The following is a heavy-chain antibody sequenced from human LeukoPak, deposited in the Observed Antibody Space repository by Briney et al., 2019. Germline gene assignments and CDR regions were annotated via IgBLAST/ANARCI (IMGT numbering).Heavy chain of an antibody. CDR2: TRNKANSYTT. CDR3: ARDLSSSGAFFDY. V-gene: IGHV3-72*01. J-gene: IGHJ4*02. Sequence: KTGGSLRLSCAAPGFTFSDHYMDWVRQAPGKGLEWVGRTRNKANSYTTEYAASVKGRFTISRDDSKNSLYLQMNSLKTEDTAVYYCARDLSSSGAFFDYWGQGTLVTVSS. D-gene: IGHD2-15*01. CDR1: GFTFSDHY.